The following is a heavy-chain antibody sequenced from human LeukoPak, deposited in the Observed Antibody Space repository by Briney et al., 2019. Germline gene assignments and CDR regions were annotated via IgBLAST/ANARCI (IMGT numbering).Heavy chain of an antibody. D-gene: IGHD3-22*01. Sequence: SQTLSLTCTVSGGSIRSSYYYWGWIRQPPGKGLEWIGSIYDSGSTYYNPSLKSRVTISVDTSKNQFSLKLNSVTAADTAVYYCARGGSYYYDSSGYLPYNWFDPWGQGTLVTVSS. CDR3: ARGGSYYYDSSGYLPYNWFDP. J-gene: IGHJ5*02. V-gene: IGHV4-39*07. CDR2: IYDSGST. CDR1: GGSIRSSYYY.